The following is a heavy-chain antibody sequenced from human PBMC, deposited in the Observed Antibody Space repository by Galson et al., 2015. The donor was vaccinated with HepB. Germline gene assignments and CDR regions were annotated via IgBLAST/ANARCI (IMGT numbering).Heavy chain of an antibody. CDR2: ISGSGGST. CDR3: AKGYDSSGYYDNYYYYGMDV. D-gene: IGHD3-22*01. CDR1: GFTFSSYA. V-gene: IGHV3-23*01. J-gene: IGHJ6*02. Sequence: SLRLSCAASGFTFSSYAMSWVRQAPGKGLEWVSAISGSGGSTYYADSVKGRFTISRDNSKNTLYLQMNSLRAEDTAVYYCAKGYDSSGYYDNYYYYGMDVWGQGTTVTVSS.